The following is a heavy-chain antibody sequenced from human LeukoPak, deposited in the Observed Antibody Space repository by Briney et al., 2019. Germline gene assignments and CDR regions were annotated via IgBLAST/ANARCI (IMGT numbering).Heavy chain of an antibody. V-gene: IGHV3-66*02. CDR2: IYSDDST. J-gene: IGHJ3*02. CDR1: GLTVSSNY. CDR3: ARDGRVGATRLNI. D-gene: IGHD1-26*01. Sequence: PGGSLRLSCAASGLTVSSNYMSWVRQAPGKGLEWVSVIYSDDSTYYADSVRGRFTISRDNSKNTLYLQMNSLRAEDTAMYYCARDGRVGATRLNIWGQGTMVTVSS.